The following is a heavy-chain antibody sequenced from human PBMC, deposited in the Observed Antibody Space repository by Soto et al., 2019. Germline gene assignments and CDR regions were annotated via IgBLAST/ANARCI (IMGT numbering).Heavy chain of an antibody. CDR1: GCTFTSNG. CDR2: IIAYNGNT. D-gene: IGHD3-10*01. CDR3: AREIGEYYGSGSYYKDYYYYGMDV. J-gene: IGHJ6*02. Sequence: ASVKISCKAAGCTFTSNGIIGVRQDTGQGLVGMVWIIAYNGNTNYAHKLQGRATMTTDTSTSSAYMEVRSRRSDATAVYYCAREIGEYYGSGSYYKDYYYYGMDVWGQGTTVTVSS. V-gene: IGHV1-18*01.